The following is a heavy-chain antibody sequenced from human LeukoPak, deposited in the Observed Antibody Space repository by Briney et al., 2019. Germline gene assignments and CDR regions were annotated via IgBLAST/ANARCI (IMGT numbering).Heavy chain of an antibody. J-gene: IGHJ6*03. CDR2: ISWNSGSI. Sequence: GRSLRLSCAASGFTFEDYAMHWVRQAPGKGLEWVSGISWNSGSISYADSVKGRFTISRDNAKNSLYLQMNSLRAEDTAVYYCARNYIAAADSYYYYYYMDVWGKGTTITISS. CDR1: GFTFEDYA. D-gene: IGHD6-13*01. V-gene: IGHV3-9*01. CDR3: ARNYIAAADSYYYYYYMDV.